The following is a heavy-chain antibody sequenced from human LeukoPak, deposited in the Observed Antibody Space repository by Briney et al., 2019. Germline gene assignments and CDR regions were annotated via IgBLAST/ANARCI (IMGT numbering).Heavy chain of an antibody. V-gene: IGHV3-7*01. CDR2: IKQDGSEK. CDR1: GLTFSSYW. Sequence: GGSLRLSCAASGLTFSSYWMSWVCQAPGKGLEWVANIKQDGSEKYYVDSVKGRFTISRDNAKNSLHLQMNSLRAEDTAVYYCASLYSSGWYYWGQGTLVTVSS. CDR3: ASLYSSGWYY. J-gene: IGHJ4*02. D-gene: IGHD6-19*01.